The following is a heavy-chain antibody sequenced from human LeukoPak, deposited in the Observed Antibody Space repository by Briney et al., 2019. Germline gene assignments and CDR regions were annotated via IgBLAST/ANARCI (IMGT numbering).Heavy chain of an antibody. D-gene: IGHD3-10*01. CDR1: GFTFDDYA. CDR3: AKVRSYSPIGSFDI. J-gene: IGHJ3*02. V-gene: IGHV3-9*01. CDR2: ISWNSGSI. Sequence: GGSLRLSCAASGFTFDDYAMHWVRQAPGKGLEWVSGISWNSGSIGYADSVKGRFTISRDNAKNSLYLQMNSLRAEDTALYFCAKVRSYSPIGSFDIWGQGTMVTVSS.